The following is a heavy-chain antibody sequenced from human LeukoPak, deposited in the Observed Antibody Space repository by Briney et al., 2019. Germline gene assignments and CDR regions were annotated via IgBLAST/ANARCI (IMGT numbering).Heavy chain of an antibody. CDR3: ARGSDHTAMIKDF. Sequence: ASVKVSCKASGYTFTGWYIHWVRQAPGQGLEWMGWINPYSADTHYAQKFQGRVTMTRDTSSSTAYMELSRLRSDDTAVYYCARGSDHTAMIKDFWGQGTLVTVSS. V-gene: IGHV1-2*02. CDR2: INPYSADT. CDR1: GYTFTGWY. D-gene: IGHD5-18*01. J-gene: IGHJ4*02.